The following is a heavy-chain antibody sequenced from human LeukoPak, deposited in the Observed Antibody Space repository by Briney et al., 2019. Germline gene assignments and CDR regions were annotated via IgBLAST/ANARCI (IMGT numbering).Heavy chain of an antibody. D-gene: IGHD2-2*01. V-gene: IGHV1-2*02. CDR1: GYTFTGYY. Sequence: GASVKVSCKASGYTFTGYYMHWVRQAPGQGLEWMGWISPNSGATNYAQKFQGRVTMTRDTSISTAYMELSRLRSDDTAVYYCARDRGYCSSTSCYRYYYYYMDVWGKGTTVTISS. CDR2: ISPNSGAT. CDR3: ARDRGYCSSTSCYRYYYYYMDV. J-gene: IGHJ6*03.